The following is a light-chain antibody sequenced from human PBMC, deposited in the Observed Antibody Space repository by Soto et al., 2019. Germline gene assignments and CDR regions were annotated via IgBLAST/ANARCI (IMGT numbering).Light chain of an antibody. CDR2: SAS. J-gene: IGKJ1*01. CDR3: LQDYNLPWT. Sequence: AIQMTQSPSSLSASVGDIVTITCRASQGIRNDLGWYQQKPGKAPKLLIFSASSLQSGVPSRFSGSGSGAHFTLTISSLQPEDFATYYCLQDYNLPWTFGQGTKVDIK. V-gene: IGKV1-6*01. CDR1: QGIRND.